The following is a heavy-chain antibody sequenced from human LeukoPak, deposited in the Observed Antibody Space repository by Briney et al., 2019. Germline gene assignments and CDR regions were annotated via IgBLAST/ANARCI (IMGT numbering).Heavy chain of an antibody. CDR2: IYYSGST. D-gene: IGHD3-22*01. V-gene: IGHV4-39*07. Sequence: SETLSLTCTVSGGSISSSSYYWGWIRQPPGKGLEWIGSIYYSGSTNYNPSLKSRVTISVDTSKNQFSLKLSSVTAADTAVYYCARRGSGYYDYWGQGTLVTVSS. CDR1: GGSISSSSYY. CDR3: ARRGSGYYDY. J-gene: IGHJ4*02.